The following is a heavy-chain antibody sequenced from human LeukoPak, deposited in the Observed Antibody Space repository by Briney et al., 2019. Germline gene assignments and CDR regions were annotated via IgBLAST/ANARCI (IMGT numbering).Heavy chain of an antibody. D-gene: IGHD1-14*01. V-gene: IGHV3-23*01. CDR1: GLSFSSYA. CDR3: AKLYGSSRNLDY. Sequence: GGSLRLSCAASGLSFSSYAMSWVRQAPGKGLEWVSTISASGGNTYYADSVKGRFTISRDTSKNTLYLQMNSLRAEDTAVYYCAKLYGSSRNLDYWGQGTLVTVSS. J-gene: IGHJ4*02. CDR2: ISASGGNT.